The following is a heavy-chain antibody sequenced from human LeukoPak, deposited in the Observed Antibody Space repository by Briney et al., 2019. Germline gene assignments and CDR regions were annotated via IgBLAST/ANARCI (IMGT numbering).Heavy chain of an antibody. D-gene: IGHD6-13*01. CDR1: GYTFTSYG. J-gene: IGHJ3*02. Sequence: ASVKVSCKASGYTFTSYGISWVRQAPGQGLEWMGWISAYNGNTNYAQKLQGRVTMTTDTSTSTAYMELRSLRSDDTAVYYCASIEGTSSSWFFGAFDIWGQGTMVTVSS. V-gene: IGHV1-18*01. CDR2: ISAYNGNT. CDR3: ASIEGTSSSWFFGAFDI.